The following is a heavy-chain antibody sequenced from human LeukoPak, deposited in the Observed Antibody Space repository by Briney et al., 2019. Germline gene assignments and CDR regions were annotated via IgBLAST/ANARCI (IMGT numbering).Heavy chain of an antibody. Sequence: PSETLSLTCTVSGGSISSYYWSWIRQPPGKGLEWIGYIYYSGSTNYNPSLKSRVTISVDTSKNQFSLKLSSVTAADTAVYYCARGDYYGSEVYFDYWGQGTLVTASS. CDR3: ARGDYYGSEVYFDY. D-gene: IGHD3-10*01. CDR1: GGSISSYY. V-gene: IGHV4-59*01. J-gene: IGHJ4*02. CDR2: IYYSGST.